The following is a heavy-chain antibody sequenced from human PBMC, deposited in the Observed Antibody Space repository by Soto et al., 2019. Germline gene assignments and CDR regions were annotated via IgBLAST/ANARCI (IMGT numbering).Heavy chain of an antibody. D-gene: IGHD6-19*01. V-gene: IGHV4-39*07. CDR2: INHSGST. Sequence: SETLSLTCTVSGGSITSSTYYWGLIRQPPGKALAWIGEINHSGSTNYNPSLKSRVTISVDTSKNQFSLKLSSVTAADTAVYYCARRGPYSSGWSVAQAYYFDYWGQGTLVTVSS. CDR3: ARRGPYSSGWSVAQAYYFDY. CDR1: GGSITSSTYY. J-gene: IGHJ4*02.